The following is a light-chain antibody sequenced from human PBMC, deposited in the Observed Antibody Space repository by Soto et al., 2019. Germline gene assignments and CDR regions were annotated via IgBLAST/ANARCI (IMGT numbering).Light chain of an antibody. CDR3: QQYGSSPPIT. Sequence: EIVLTQSPGTLSLSPGERATLSCRASHSVSSSYLAWYQQKPGQAPRLLIYGASSRATGIPDRFSGSGSGTEFTLTISRREPEEVVVYYCQQYGSSPPITFGQGTRLEIK. V-gene: IGKV3-20*01. CDR2: GAS. J-gene: IGKJ5*01. CDR1: HSVSSSY.